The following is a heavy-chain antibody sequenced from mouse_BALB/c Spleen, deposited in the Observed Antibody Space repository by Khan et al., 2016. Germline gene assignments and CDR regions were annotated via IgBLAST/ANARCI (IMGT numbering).Heavy chain of an antibody. CDR2: ISYSGST. D-gene: IGHD3-1*01. V-gene: IGHV3-2*02. CDR3: ARSGTNYFDY. J-gene: IGHJ2*01. CDR1: GYSITSDYA. Sequence: EVQLQESGPGLVKPSQSLSLTCTVTGYSITSDYAWNWIRQFPGNKLEWMGYISYSGSTSYNPSLKSRLSITRDTSKNQFFLQLNSVTTEDTATYYCARSGTNYFDYWGQGTTLTVSS.